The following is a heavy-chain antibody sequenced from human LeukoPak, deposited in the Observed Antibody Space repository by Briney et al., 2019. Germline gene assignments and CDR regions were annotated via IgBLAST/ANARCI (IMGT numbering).Heavy chain of an antibody. D-gene: IGHD2-2*01. V-gene: IGHV3-74*01. CDR2: INSDGSST. CDR3: AREGPAATRKTYGMDV. CDR1: GFTFSSYW. J-gene: IGHJ6*04. Sequence: GGSLRLSCAGSGFTFSSYWRDWVRQAPGKGLVWVSRINSDGSSTSYADSVKGRFTISRDNAKNTLYLQMNSLRAEDTAVYYCAREGPAATRKTYGMDVWGKGTTVTVSS.